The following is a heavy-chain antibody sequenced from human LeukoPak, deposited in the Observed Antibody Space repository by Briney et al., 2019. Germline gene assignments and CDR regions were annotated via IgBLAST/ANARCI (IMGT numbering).Heavy chain of an antibody. Sequence: GGSLRLSCAASGFTFSGYTMVWVRQAPGKGLEWVSTVSYSGESTYYADSVRGRFTISRDNSRGTLYLRMDRLTAEDTAVYYCARAPFDYWGQGTLLTVSS. J-gene: IGHJ4*02. CDR2: VSYSGEST. V-gene: IGHV3-23*01. CDR1: GFTFSGYT. CDR3: ARAPFDY.